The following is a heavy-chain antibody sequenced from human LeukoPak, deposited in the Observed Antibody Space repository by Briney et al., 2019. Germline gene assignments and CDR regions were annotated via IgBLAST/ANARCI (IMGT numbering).Heavy chain of an antibody. J-gene: IGHJ6*02. Sequence: SETLSLTCTVSGGSISSSSYYWGWIRQPPGKGLEWIGSIYYSGSTYYNPSLKSRVTISVDTSKNQFSLKLSSVTAADTAVYYCARGRLTRYYYYGMDVWGQGTTVTVSS. V-gene: IGHV4-39*01. CDR1: GGSISSSSYY. CDR2: IYYSGST. CDR3: ARGRLTRYYYYGMDV.